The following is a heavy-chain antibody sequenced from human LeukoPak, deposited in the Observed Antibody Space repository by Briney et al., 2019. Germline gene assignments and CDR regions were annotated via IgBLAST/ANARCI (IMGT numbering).Heavy chain of an antibody. V-gene: IGHV3-23*01. Sequence: GGSLRLSCAASGFTFSSYAMSWVRPAPGKGLERVSAISGSGDNTYYADSVKGRFTISRDNSKNTLYLQMNSLRAEDTALYYCAKGNYYGSSGLGSTSFDYWGQGTLVTVSS. CDR3: AKGNYYGSSGLGSTSFDY. D-gene: IGHD3-10*01. CDR2: ISGSGDNT. J-gene: IGHJ4*02. CDR1: GFTFSSYA.